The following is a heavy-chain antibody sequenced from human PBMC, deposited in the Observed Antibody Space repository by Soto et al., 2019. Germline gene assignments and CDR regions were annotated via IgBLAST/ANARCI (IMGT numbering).Heavy chain of an antibody. CDR2: IYSSGGS. CDR1: GGSISSGGYS. J-gene: IGHJ5*02. Sequence: QLRLQESGSGLMKPSQTLSLTCAVAGGSISSGGYSWSWIRQSPGNGLEWIGNIYSSGGSYYTPSLRSRVTMSLDTSTNQFSLTLTSVTAADTAVYYCARGDIVTVPTIGGWFDPWARGALVIVSS. V-gene: IGHV4-30-2*06. D-gene: IGHD5-12*01. CDR3: ARGDIVTVPTIGGWFDP.